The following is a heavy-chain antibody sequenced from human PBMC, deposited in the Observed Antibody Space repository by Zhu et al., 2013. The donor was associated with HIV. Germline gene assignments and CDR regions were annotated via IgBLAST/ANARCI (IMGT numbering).Heavy chain of an antibody. Sequence: QVQLVQSGAEVKKPGSSVKVSCKASGGTFSSYAISWVRQAPGQGLEWMGGIIPIFGTANYAQKFQGRVTITADKSTSTAYMELSSLRSEDTAVYYCASFVPGYCSSTSCVHTYYYYGMDVWGQGTTVTVSS. CDR3: ASFVPGYCSSTSCVHTYYYYGMDV. D-gene: IGHD2-2*01. V-gene: IGHV1-69*06. J-gene: IGHJ6*02. CDR1: GGTFSSYA. CDR2: IIPIFGTA.